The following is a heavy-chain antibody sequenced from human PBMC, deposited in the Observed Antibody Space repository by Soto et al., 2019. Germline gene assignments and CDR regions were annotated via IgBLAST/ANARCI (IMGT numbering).Heavy chain of an antibody. CDR1: GDSVSGNSAA. D-gene: IGHD3-10*01. V-gene: IGHV6-1*01. Sequence: SQPLSLTCAISGDSVSGNSAAWNWIRQSPSRGLEWLGRTYYRSKWYNDYAVSVKSRLTVTPDTPKNHFSLPLNSGTPEDTAVYYCAREFPYYKSSDRYFDYWGQGALVTVFS. CDR3: AREFPYYKSSDRYFDY. CDR2: TYYRSKWYN. J-gene: IGHJ4*02.